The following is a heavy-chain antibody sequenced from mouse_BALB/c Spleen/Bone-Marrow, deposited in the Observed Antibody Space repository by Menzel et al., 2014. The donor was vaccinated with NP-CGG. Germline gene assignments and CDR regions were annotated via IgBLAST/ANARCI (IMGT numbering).Heavy chain of an antibody. CDR2: ISNGGGST. D-gene: IGHD2-4*01. CDR3: ARHNYDETWFAY. V-gene: IGHV5-12*02. Sequence: EVKVVESGGGLVQPGGSLKLSCATSGFTFSDYYMYWVRQTPEKRLEWVAYISNGGGSTYYQDTVKGRFTISRDNAKNTLYLQMSRLKSEDTAMYYCARHNYDETWFAYWGQGTLVTVSA. J-gene: IGHJ3*01. CDR1: GFTFSDYY.